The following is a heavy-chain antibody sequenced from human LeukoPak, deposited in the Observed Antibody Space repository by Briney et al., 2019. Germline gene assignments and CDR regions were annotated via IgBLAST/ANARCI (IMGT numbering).Heavy chain of an antibody. V-gene: IGHV3-23*01. J-gene: IGHJ4*02. CDR3: ARLVGVSPLDF. CDR2: ISGSGGST. D-gene: IGHD3-16*01. Sequence: GALRLSCAASGFTFSSYAMSWVRQAPGKGLEWVSAISGSGGSTYYADSVKGRFAISRDNSKNTLFLQMHSLRVEDTAIYYCARLVGVSPLDFWGRGTLVTVSS. CDR1: GFTFSSYA.